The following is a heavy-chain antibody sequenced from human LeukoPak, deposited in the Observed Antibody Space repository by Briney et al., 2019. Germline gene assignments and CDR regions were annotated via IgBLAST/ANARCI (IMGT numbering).Heavy chain of an antibody. J-gene: IGHJ3*02. D-gene: IGHD6-13*01. CDR3: ARDSSSWYSPDAFDI. CDR2: INPNSGGT. V-gene: IGHV1-2*02. Sequence: ASVKVSCKASGYTFTGYYMHWVRQAPGQGLEWMGWINPNSGGTNYAQKFQGRVTMTRDTSISTAYMELSRLRSDDTAVYYCARDSSSWYSPDAFDIWGQGTMVTVSS. CDR1: GYTFTGYY.